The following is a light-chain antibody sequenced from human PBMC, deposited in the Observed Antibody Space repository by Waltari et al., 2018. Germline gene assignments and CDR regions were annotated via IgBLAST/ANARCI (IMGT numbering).Light chain of an antibody. CDR3: QQHDDSPFT. J-gene: IGKJ3*01. CDR1: QDITKW. V-gene: IGKV1-33*01. CDR2: RAS. Sequence: DIQMTQSPSSLSASIGDRVTITCRASQDITKWLAWDQQKPGKAPNLLIYRASRLETGVPSRFSGSGSGTDFTLTISSLQPEDIGTYYCQQHDDSPFTFGPGTKLDI.